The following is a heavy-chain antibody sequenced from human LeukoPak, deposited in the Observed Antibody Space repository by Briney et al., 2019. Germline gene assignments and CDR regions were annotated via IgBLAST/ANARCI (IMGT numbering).Heavy chain of an antibody. CDR1: GGSISSGSYY. D-gene: IGHD3-16*01. J-gene: IGHJ4*02. CDR2: IYTSGST. V-gene: IGHV4-61*02. CDR3: ARDRLGDLDY. Sequence: SQTLSLTCTVAGGSISSGSYYWSWIRQPAGKGLEWIGRIYTSGSTNYNPSLKSRVTISVATSKNQFSLKLSSVTAADTAVYYCARDRLGDLDYWGQGTLVTVSS.